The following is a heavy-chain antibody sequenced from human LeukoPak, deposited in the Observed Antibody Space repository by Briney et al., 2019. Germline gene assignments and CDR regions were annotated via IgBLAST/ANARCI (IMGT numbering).Heavy chain of an antibody. CDR3: ARARRVAVAELFDH. V-gene: IGHV4-34*01. CDR2: INHSGST. CDR1: GGSFSDYY. Sequence: SETLSLTCAFYGGSFSDYYWSWIRQPPGKGLEWIGEINHSGSTNYNPSLKSRITISVDSSKKQFSLNLTSVTAADTAVYYCARARRVAVAELFDHWGQGALVTVSS. D-gene: IGHD6-19*01. J-gene: IGHJ4*02.